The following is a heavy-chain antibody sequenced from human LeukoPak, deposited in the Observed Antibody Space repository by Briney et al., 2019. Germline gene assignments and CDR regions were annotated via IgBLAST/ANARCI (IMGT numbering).Heavy chain of an antibody. CDR1: GGSFSGYY. J-gene: IGHJ6*03. Sequence: SETLSLTCAVYGGSFSGYYWSWIRQPPGKGLEWIGEINHSGSTNYNPSLKSRVTISVDTSKNQFSLKLSSVTAAVTAVYYCARGRLDQYYDFWSGYYSYYYYYMDVWGKGTTVTVSS. CDR2: INHSGST. CDR3: ARGRLDQYYDFWSGYYSYYYYYMDV. V-gene: IGHV4-34*01. D-gene: IGHD3-3*01.